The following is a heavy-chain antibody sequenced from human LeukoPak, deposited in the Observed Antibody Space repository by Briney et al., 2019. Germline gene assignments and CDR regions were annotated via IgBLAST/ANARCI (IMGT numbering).Heavy chain of an antibody. J-gene: IGHJ4*02. V-gene: IGHV3-23*01. Sequence: GGSLRLSCAASGFSLSTYAMSWVRQAPGKGLEWVSHFGGSGGTIYYADSVKGRFTISRDNSKNTLYLQMNSLRAEDTAVYYCAKSDCGGDCHLLDFWGQGTLVTVSS. CDR2: FGGSGGTI. CDR1: GFSLSTYA. D-gene: IGHD2-21*02. CDR3: AKSDCGGDCHLLDF.